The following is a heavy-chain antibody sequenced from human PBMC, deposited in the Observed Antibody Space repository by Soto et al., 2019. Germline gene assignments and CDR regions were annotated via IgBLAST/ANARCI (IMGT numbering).Heavy chain of an antibody. D-gene: IGHD4-17*01. CDR2: IYYSGRT. V-gene: IGHV4-39*01. Sequence: QLQLQESGPRLLKPSETLSLNCTVSGGSISNRVLYCGWIRQPPGQGLEWIGRIYYSGRTYSTPSLRSRVPMFVATSMNQFSLNMKSVTAADTAVYFCARSPSRTTVPKLQENWFDPWGQGILVTVSS. J-gene: IGHJ5*02. CDR3: ARSPSRTTVPKLQENWFDP. CDR1: GGSISNRVLY.